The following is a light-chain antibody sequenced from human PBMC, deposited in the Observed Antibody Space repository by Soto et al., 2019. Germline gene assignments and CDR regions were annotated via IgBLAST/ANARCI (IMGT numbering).Light chain of an antibody. J-gene: IGKJ5*01. V-gene: IGKV3-20*01. Sequence: EIVLTQSPGTLSLSPGERATRSCRASQSVSSSYLAWYQQKPGQAPRLLIYGASSRATGIQDRFSGSGSGTDCTLTISRLEPEDFAVYYCQQYGSSPSITFGQGTRLEIK. CDR1: QSVSSSY. CDR2: GAS. CDR3: QQYGSSPSIT.